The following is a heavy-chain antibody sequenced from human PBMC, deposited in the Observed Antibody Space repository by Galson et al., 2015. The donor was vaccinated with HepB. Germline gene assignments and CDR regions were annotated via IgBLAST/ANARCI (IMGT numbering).Heavy chain of an antibody. CDR3: ATDQGYYMDV. CDR2: FDPEDGET. Sequence: SVKVSCKVSGYTLTELSMHWVRQAPGKGLEWMGGFDPEDGETIYAQKFQGRVTMTGDTSTDTAYMELSSLRSEDTAVYYCATDQGYYMDVWGKGTTVTVSS. V-gene: IGHV1-24*01. CDR1: GYTLTELS. J-gene: IGHJ6*03.